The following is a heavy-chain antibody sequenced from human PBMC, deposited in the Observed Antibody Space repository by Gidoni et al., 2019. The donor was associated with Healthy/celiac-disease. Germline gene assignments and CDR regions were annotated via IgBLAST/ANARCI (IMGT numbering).Heavy chain of an antibody. V-gene: IGHV3-30*01. Sequence: QVQMVASVGGVVQPGRSLRLSCAASGFTFSSDAMQWVRQAPGKGLEWVAVISDDGSNKYYADSVKGRFTISRDNSKNTLYLQMNSLGAEDTAVYYWSRDSVGGFDYWGQGTLVTVSS. CDR1: GFTFSSDA. CDR2: ISDDGSNK. D-gene: IGHD3-10*01. J-gene: IGHJ4*02. CDR3: SRDSVGGFDY.